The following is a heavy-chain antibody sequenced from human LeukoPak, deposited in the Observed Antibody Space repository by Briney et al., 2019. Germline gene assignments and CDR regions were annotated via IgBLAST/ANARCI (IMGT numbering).Heavy chain of an antibody. D-gene: IGHD2-15*01. J-gene: IGHJ6*03. Sequence: GGSLRLSCAASGFTFSSYSMNWVRQAPGKVLEWVSYISSTSSVIYYADSVKGRFTISRDNAKNSLYLQMNSLRAEDTAVYYCAREYCSGGSCDESMDVWGKGTTVTVSS. V-gene: IGHV3-48*01. CDR1: GFTFSSYS. CDR2: ISSTSSVI. CDR3: AREYCSGGSCDESMDV.